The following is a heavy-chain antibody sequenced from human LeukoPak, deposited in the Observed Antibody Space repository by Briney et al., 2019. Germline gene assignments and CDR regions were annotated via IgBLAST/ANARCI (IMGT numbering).Heavy chain of an antibody. Sequence: GGSLRLSCAASGFAFSTYAMHWVRQAPGKGLEWVAVISFDGSTKYYADSVKGRFTISRDNSKNTLYLQMSGLRTEDTAMYYCTRRGGGYEFDYWGQGTLVTASS. CDR3: TRRGGGYEFDY. CDR2: ISFDGSTK. V-gene: IGHV3-30-3*01. J-gene: IGHJ4*02. D-gene: IGHD5-12*01. CDR1: GFAFSTYA.